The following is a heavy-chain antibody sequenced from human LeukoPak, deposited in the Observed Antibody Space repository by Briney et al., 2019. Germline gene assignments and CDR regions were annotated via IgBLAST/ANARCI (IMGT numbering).Heavy chain of an antibody. CDR2: IIPIFGTA. D-gene: IGHD6-13*01. CDR1: GGTFSSYA. J-gene: IGHJ5*02. Sequence: PVKVSCKASGGTFSSYAISWVRQAPGQGLEWMGGIIPIFGTANYAQKFQGRVTITADKSTSTAYMELSSLRSEDTAVYYCAGDLGTVAAGSWWFDPWGQGTLVTVSS. V-gene: IGHV1-69*06. CDR3: AGDLGTVAAGSWWFDP.